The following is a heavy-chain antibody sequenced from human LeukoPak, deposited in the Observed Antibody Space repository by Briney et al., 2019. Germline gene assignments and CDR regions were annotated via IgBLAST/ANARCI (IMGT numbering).Heavy chain of an antibody. CDR2: ISAYSGNT. CDR3: ARGVPLGYCTYGVCYPPYYFDY. Sequence: ASVKVSCKASGYTFTNYGFSWVRQAPGQGLEWLGWISAYSGNTNYAQKLQGRVTMTTDTSTSTAYLDLRSLRSDDTAVYYCARGVPLGYCTYGVCYPPYYFDYWGQGTLVTASS. CDR1: GYTFTNYG. V-gene: IGHV1-18*01. D-gene: IGHD2-8*01. J-gene: IGHJ4*02.